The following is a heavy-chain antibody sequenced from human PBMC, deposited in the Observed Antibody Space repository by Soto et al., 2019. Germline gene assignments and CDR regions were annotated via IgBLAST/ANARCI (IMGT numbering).Heavy chain of an antibody. CDR3: ARSATTRKRYYYYGMDV. D-gene: IGHD2-15*01. Sequence: GASVKVSCKASGYTFTSYDINWVRQATGQGLEWMGWMNPNSGNTGYAQKFQGRVTMTRNTSISTAYMELSSLRSEDTAVYYCARSATTRKRYYYYGMDVWGQGTTVTVYS. CDR2: MNPNSGNT. CDR1: GYTFTSYD. J-gene: IGHJ6*02. V-gene: IGHV1-8*01.